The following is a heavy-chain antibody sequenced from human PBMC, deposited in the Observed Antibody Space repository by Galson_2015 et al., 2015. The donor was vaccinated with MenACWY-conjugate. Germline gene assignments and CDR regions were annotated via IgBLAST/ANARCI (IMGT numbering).Heavy chain of an antibody. J-gene: IGHJ6*02. CDR3: ARTQGYCSSTSCYVGSYYYYGMDV. V-gene: IGHV3-21*01. CDR1: GFTFSSYR. D-gene: IGHD2-2*01. CDR2: ISSSSSYI. Sequence: SLRLSCAASGFTFSSYRMNWVRQAPGKGLEWVSSISSSSSYIYYADSVKGRFTISRDNAKNSLYLQMNSLRAEDTAVYYCARTQGYCSSTSCYVGSYYYYGMDVWGQGTTVTVSS.